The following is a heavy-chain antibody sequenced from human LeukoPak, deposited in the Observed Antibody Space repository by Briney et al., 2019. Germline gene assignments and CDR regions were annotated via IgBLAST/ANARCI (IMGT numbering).Heavy chain of an antibody. CDR3: AREEQQLVRTVSDY. CDR2: ISAYNGNT. CDR1: GYTFTSYG. J-gene: IGHJ4*02. V-gene: IGHV1-18*01. Sequence: ASVKVSCKASGYTFTSYGISWVRQAPGQGLEWMGWISAYNGNTNYAQKLQGRVTMTTDTSTSTAYMELRSLRSDDTAVYYCAREEQQLVRTVSDYWGQGTLVTVSS. D-gene: IGHD6-13*01.